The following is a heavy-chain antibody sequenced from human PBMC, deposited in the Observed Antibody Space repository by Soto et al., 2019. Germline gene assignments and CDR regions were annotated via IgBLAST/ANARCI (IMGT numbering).Heavy chain of an antibody. CDR3: ARDRYYGDYNAFDI. V-gene: IGHV1-18*01. CDR1: GYTFTSYG. D-gene: IGHD4-17*01. CDR2: ISAYNGNT. J-gene: IGHJ3*02. Sequence: ASVKVSCKASGYTFTSYGISWVRQAPGQGLEWMGWISAYNGNTNYAQKLQGRVTMTTDTPTSTAYMELRSLRSDDTAVYYCARDRYYGDYNAFDIWGQGTMVTVSS.